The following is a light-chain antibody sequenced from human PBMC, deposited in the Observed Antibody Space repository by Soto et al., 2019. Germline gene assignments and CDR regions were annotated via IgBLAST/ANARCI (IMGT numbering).Light chain of an antibody. Sequence: QSLRSHFASLSGSPGQSITISCTGTTSDGGGYNFFSWYRQHPARAPTLLIYDVSRRPWAVSHRPLAPKSGAAAALTMCGRQAEDEDDYCCCSYRGYYTRVYGTRTKLT. CDR2: DVS. CDR1: TSDGGGYNF. CDR3: CSYRGYYTRV. V-gene: IGLV2-14*03. J-gene: IGLJ1*01.